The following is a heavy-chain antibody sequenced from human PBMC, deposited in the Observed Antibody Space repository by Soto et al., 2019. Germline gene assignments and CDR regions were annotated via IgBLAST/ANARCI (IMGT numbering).Heavy chain of an antibody. CDR1: GGTFSSYA. Sequence: SVKVSCKASGGTFSSYAISWVRQAPGQGLEWMGGIIPIFGTANYAQKFQGRVTITADESTSTAYMELSSLRSEDTAVYYCSRDEYYYDSSGSTPTAFDIWGQGTMVTVSS. V-gene: IGHV1-69*13. D-gene: IGHD3-22*01. CDR3: SRDEYYYDSSGSTPTAFDI. CDR2: IIPIFGTA. J-gene: IGHJ3*02.